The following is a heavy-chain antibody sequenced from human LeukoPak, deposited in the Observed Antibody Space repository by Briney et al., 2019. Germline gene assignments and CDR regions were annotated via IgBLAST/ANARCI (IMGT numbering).Heavy chain of an antibody. J-gene: IGHJ5*02. CDR1: GFNFRTHA. V-gene: IGHV3-33*01. CDR3: TIDPPVSGWAFWS. Sequence: PGGSLRLSCSASGFNFRTHAMHWVRQAPGKGLEWVAMIWRGGNFKYYADSVKGRFTISRDDSRDRLYLQMHSLRAEDAAVYYCTIDPPVSGWAFWSWGQGALVTVSS. D-gene: IGHD6-19*01. CDR2: IWRGGNFK.